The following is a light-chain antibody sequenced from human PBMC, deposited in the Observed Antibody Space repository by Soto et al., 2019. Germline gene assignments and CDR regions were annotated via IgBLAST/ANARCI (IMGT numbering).Light chain of an antibody. CDR2: GES. CDR3: QQMYITPPL. J-gene: IGKJ4*01. CDR1: QSITTY. V-gene: IGKV1-39*01. Sequence: DIQMTQSQSSLSASVGDRVTITCRASQSITTYLNWYQQKPGKAPRLLIYGESSLQSGVPSRFRGSGFVTAFTLTISILQPEDVATYYCQQMYITPPLFGGGTKVQIK.